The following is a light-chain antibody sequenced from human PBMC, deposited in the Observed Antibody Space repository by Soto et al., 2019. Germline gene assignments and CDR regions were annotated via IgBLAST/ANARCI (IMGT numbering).Light chain of an antibody. J-gene: IGKJ1*01. CDR2: GAS. V-gene: IGKV3-15*01. CDR1: QNVGTN. Sequence: IVITQSPATLSMSPGDRATLTCRASQNVGTNVAWYQQKPGQAPRLLIYGASIRATGVPARFSGSGSGTEFTLTIDSLQSEDFAVFYCHQATSGLRTFGRGTRLEV. CDR3: HQATSGLRT.